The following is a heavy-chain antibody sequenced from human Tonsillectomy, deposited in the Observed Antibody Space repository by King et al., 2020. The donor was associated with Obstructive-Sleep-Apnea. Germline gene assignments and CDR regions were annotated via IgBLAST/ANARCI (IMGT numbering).Heavy chain of an antibody. J-gene: IGHJ5*02. Sequence: QLQESGPGLVKPSQTLSLTCTVSGGSVSSGGFYWNWIRQHPGRGLEWIGYIYKSGSTYYNPSLKSRVTISIDTSKNQFSLKLTSLTAADTAVHYCARDVLSRVDWFGFDPWGQGTLVTVSS. D-gene: IGHD3-9*01. CDR2: IYKSGST. CDR3: ARDVLSRVDWFGFDP. V-gene: IGHV4-31*03. CDR1: GGSVSSGGFY.